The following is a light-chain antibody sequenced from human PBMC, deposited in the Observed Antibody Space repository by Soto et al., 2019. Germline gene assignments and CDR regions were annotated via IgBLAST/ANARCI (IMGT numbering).Light chain of an antibody. V-gene: IGLV9-49*01. CDR1: SGYSNYK. CDR2: VGTGGIVG. Sequence: QSVLTQPPSASASLGASVTLTCTLSSGYSNYKVDWYQQRPGKGPRFVMRVGTGGIVGSKGDGIPDRFSVLGSGLNRYLTIKNIQGEDESDYHCGADHGSGSNFVLFGGGTKLTVL. CDR3: GADHGSGSNFVL. J-gene: IGLJ2*01.